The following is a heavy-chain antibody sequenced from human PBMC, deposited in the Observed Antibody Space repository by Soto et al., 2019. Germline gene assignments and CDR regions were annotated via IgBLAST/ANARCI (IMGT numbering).Heavy chain of an antibody. CDR2: VYHTGRT. V-gene: IGHV4-61*01. CDR1: GGSFKSGSYS. Sequence: QVQLQESGPGLVKPSETLFLTCTVSGGSFKSGSYSWSWIRQPPGKGLEWIGYVYHTGRTSYNPSLKSRVSISMDTSKNQFSLNLDSVTAADTAVYFCARDFAYFDSWGQGTLVTVSS. CDR3: ARDFAYFDS. D-gene: IGHD3-3*01. J-gene: IGHJ4*02.